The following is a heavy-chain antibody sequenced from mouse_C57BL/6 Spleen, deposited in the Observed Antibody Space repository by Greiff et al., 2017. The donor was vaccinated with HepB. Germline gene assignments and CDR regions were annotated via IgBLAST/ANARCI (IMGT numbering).Heavy chain of an antibody. CDR1: GFTFSDAW. CDR3: TRIDGYYGFAY. V-gene: IGHV6-6*01. J-gene: IGHJ3*01. D-gene: IGHD2-3*01. Sequence: EVQLQESGGGLVQPGGSMKLSCAASGFTFSDAWMDWVRQSPEKGLEWVAEIRNKANNHATYYAESVKGRFTISRDDSKSSVYLQMNSLRAEDTGIYYCTRIDGYYGFAYWGQGTLVTVSA. CDR2: IRNKANNHAT.